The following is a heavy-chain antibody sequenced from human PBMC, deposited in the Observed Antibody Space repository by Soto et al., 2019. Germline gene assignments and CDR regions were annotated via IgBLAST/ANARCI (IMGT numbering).Heavy chain of an antibody. CDR2: INSDGSST. Sequence: HPGGSLRLSCAASGFTFSSYWMHWVRQAPGKGLVWVSRINSDGSSTSYADSVKGRFTISRDNAKNTLYLQMNSLRAEDTAVYYCARAVPDYGYYYGMDVWGQGTTVTVSS. CDR3: ARAVPDYGYYYGMDV. V-gene: IGHV3-74*01. D-gene: IGHD4-17*01. CDR1: GFTFSSYW. J-gene: IGHJ6*02.